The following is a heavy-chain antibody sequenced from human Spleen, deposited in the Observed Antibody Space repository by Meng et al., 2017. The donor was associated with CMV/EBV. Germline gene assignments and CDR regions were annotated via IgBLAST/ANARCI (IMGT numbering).Heavy chain of an antibody. CDR1: GGSISSYY. V-gene: IGHV4-59*01. CDR3: AREGYGSSGFYFFDY. CDR2: IYYSGST. Sequence: GSLRLSCTVSGGSISSYYWSWIRQPPGKGLEWIGYIYYSGSTNYNPSLKSRVTISVDTSKNQFSLKLSSVTTADPAVYFCAREGYGSSGFYFFDYWGQGTLVTVSS. D-gene: IGHD2-15*01. J-gene: IGHJ4*02.